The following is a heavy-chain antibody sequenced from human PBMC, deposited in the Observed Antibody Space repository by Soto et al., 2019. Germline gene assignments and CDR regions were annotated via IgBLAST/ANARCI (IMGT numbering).Heavy chain of an antibody. J-gene: IGHJ3*02. Sequence: PGGSLRLSCAASGFNFSSYSMNWVRQAPGKGLEWVSYISSSGSTIYYADSVKGRFTISRDNAKNSLYLQMNSLRAEDTAVYYCARNFWSGYPPDAFDIWGQGTMVTVSS. CDR3: ARNFWSGYPPDAFDI. CDR1: GFNFSSYS. V-gene: IGHV3-48*04. D-gene: IGHD3-3*01. CDR2: ISSSGSTI.